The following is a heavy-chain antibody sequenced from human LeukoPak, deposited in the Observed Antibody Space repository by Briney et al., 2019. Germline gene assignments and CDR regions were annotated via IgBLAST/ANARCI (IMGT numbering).Heavy chain of an antibody. J-gene: IGHJ4*02. Sequence: PSETLSLTCTVSGGSISSSSYYWGWIRQPPGKGLEWIGSIYYSGSTYYNPSLKSRVTISVDTSKNQFSLKLSSVTAADTAVYYCARLSITMVRGVIWGQGTLVTVSS. CDR1: GGSISSSSYY. CDR3: ARLSITMVRGVI. V-gene: IGHV4-39*07. D-gene: IGHD3-10*01. CDR2: IYYSGST.